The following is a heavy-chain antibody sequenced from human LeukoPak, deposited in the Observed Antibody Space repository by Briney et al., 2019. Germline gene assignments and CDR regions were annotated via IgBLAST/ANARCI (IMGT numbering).Heavy chain of an antibody. D-gene: IGHD6-19*01. J-gene: IGHJ4*02. CDR3: ARAQWLGYFVY. CDR2: IYSGGST. CDR1: GFTVSSNY. V-gene: IGHV3-53*01. Sequence: GGSLRLSCAASGFTVSSNYMSWVRQAPGKGLEWVSVIYSGGSTYYADSVKGRFTISRDHSKNTLYLQMNSLRADDTAVYYCARAQWLGYFVYWGQGTLVTVSS.